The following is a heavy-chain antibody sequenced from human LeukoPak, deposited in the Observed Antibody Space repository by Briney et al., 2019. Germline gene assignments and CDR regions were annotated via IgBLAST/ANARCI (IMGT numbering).Heavy chain of an antibody. V-gene: IGHV3-11*04. CDR1: GGSFSGYY. CDR2: ITSSSSAI. CDR3: ARHLYSSSPD. J-gene: IGHJ4*02. Sequence: LSLTCAVYGGSFSGYYWSWIRQPPGKGLEWVSHITSSSSAIYYADSVKGRFSISRDNAKNSLYLQMNSLRAEDTAVYYCARHLYSSSPDWGQGTLVTVSS. D-gene: IGHD6-6*01.